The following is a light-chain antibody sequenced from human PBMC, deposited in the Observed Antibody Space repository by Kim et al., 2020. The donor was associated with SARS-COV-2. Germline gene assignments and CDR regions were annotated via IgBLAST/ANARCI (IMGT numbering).Light chain of an antibody. CDR1: SSDVGIYDY. Sequence: QSITISCTGTSSDVGIYDYVSWYQQHPGKAPKLMIYDVLNRPSGLSNRFSGSKSGNTASLTISGLQAEDEADYYCSSYTSSSTWVFGGGTKLTVL. CDR3: SSYTSSSTWV. V-gene: IGLV2-14*03. J-gene: IGLJ3*02. CDR2: DVL.